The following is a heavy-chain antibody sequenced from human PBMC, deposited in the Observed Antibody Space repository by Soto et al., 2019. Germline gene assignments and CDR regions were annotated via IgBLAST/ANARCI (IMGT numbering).Heavy chain of an antibody. D-gene: IGHD3-22*01. CDR2: IIPIFGTA. Sequence: QVQLVQSGAEVKKPGSSVKVSCKASGGTFSSYAISWLRQAPGQRLEWMGGIIPIFGTANYAQKFQGRVTITADESTSTADMELSSLRSEDTAVYYCARMDYYYSRNSKFEYWGKGTLVTVSS. V-gene: IGHV1-69*12. J-gene: IGHJ4*02. CDR1: GGTFSSYA. CDR3: ARMDYYYSRNSKFEY.